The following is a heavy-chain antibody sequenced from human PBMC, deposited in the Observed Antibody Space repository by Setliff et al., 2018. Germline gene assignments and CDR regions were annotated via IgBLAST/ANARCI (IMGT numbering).Heavy chain of an antibody. D-gene: IGHD3-22*01. Sequence: PSETLSLTCTVSGASISTTTFYWGWIRQPPGKGLEWIGSISYSGSTYYNPSLRGRVTISLDTSKNQFSLKLRSFGAADTAVYYCARDFELLDNYDIRDVFFDHWGQGTLVTVSS. CDR3: ARDFELLDNYDIRDVFFDH. CDR2: ISYSGST. V-gene: IGHV4-39*07. CDR1: GASISTTTFY. J-gene: IGHJ4*02.